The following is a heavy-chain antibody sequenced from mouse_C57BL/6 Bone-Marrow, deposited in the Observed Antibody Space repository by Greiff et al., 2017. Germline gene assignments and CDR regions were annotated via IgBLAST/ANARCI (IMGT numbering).Heavy chain of an antibody. CDR1: GYIFTEYT. V-gene: IGHV1-62-2*01. CDR3: ARHERYYDYEGYFDY. Sequence: VQLQQSGAELVKPGASVKLSCKASGYIFTEYTIHWVKQRSGQGLEWIGWFYPGSGSIKYNERFKDKATLTADKSSNTVYMKLSRLTSEDSAVYICARHERYYDYEGYFDYWGQGTTLTVSS. J-gene: IGHJ2*01. CDR2: FYPGSGSI. D-gene: IGHD2-4*01.